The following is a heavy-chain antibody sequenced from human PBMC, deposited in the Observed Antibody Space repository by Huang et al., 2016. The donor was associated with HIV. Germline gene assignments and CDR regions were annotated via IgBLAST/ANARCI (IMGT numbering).Heavy chain of an antibody. D-gene: IGHD6-13*01. CDR3: VRPAAPTRYYYYEYMDV. CDR2: INANTGDP. J-gene: IGHJ6*03. CDR1: GYTFSNYA. Sequence: QVQLVQSGSEVKKPGASVKVSCKASGYTFSNYALNWVRQAPGEGRECMGCINANTGDPTYALALTGRFVFSLDTSVSTAYLQINGLKAEDTAVYYCVRPAAPTRYYYYEYMDVWGQGTTVTVS. V-gene: IGHV7-4-1*02.